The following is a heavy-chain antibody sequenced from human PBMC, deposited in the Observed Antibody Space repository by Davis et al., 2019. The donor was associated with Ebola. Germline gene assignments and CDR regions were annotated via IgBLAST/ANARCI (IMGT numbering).Heavy chain of an antibody. Sequence: GESLKISCKGSGYSFTSYWIAWVRQMPGKGLEWMGIIYAGDSDTRYSPSFEGQVTISADKSISTAYLQWSSLKASDTAIYYCARLPGVDTTQRGFDYWGQGSLVTVSS. D-gene: IGHD1-1*01. CDR2: IYAGDSDT. CDR3: ARLPGVDTTQRGFDY. J-gene: IGHJ4*02. CDR1: GYSFTSYW. V-gene: IGHV5-51*01.